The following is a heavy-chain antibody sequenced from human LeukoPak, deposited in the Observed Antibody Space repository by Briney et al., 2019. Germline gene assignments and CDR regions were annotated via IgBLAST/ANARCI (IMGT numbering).Heavy chain of an antibody. D-gene: IGHD1-26*01. CDR1: GGTFISYA. CDR2: IIPIFGTA. Sequence: GASVKVSCKASGGTFISYAISWVRQAPGQGLEWMGGIIPIFGTANYAQKFQGRVTITADESTSTAYMELSSLRSEDTAVYYCASYNSGSYYGVFDYWGQGTLVTVSS. J-gene: IGHJ4*02. V-gene: IGHV1-69*13. CDR3: ASYNSGSYYGVFDY.